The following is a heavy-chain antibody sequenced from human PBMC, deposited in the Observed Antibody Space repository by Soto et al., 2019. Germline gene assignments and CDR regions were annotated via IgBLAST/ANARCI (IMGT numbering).Heavy chain of an antibody. V-gene: IGHV4-34*01. J-gene: IGHJ6*03. CDR3: ARGRGTTVTKTYYYYYYMAV. Sequence: QVQLQQWGAGLLKPSETLSLTCAVYGGSFSGYYWSWIRQPPGKGLEWFGAINHSGSTHYNPSLKSRVTISVDTSKNQFSLKLSSVSAADTAVYYCARGRGTTVTKTYYYYYYMAVWGKGTTVTVSS. CDR2: INHSGST. CDR1: GGSFSGYY. D-gene: IGHD4-17*01.